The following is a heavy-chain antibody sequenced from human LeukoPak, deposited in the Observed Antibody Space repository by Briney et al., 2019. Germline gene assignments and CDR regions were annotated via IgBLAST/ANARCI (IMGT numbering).Heavy chain of an antibody. CDR1: GDSINDHY. V-gene: IGHV4-4*09. J-gene: IGHJ6*03. Sequence: PSETLSLTCTVSGDSINDHYWSWIRQPPGEGLEGIAYIYSSVSTNYNPSLTSRVTISIDTCKSKFSLQLPSVTAADAGVYYCARQRCSGGSCYRVDQLYYMDVWGKGTTVTVSS. CDR2: IYSSVST. CDR3: ARQRCSGGSCYRVDQLYYMDV. D-gene: IGHD2-15*01.